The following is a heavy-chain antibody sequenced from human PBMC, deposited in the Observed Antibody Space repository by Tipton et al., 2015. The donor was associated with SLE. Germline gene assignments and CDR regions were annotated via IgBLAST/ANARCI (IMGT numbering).Heavy chain of an antibody. J-gene: IGHJ4*02. CDR3: ARGGGPWGYYFDN. V-gene: IGHV4-59*12. CDR1: GGSISGYY. D-gene: IGHD1-26*01. Sequence: TLSLTCTVSGGSISGYYWSWARQPPGKGLEWIGYISFSGLTNYNPSVRSRVSTSMDTSKNQFSLRLKSVTAADTAVYYCARGGGPWGYYFDNWGQGNLVTVSS. CDR2: ISFSGLT.